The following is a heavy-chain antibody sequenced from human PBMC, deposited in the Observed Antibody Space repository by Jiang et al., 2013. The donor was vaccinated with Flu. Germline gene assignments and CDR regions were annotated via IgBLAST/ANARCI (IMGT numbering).Heavy chain of an antibody. CDR3: ARRRTGYYDSSGLKSGLDY. CDR1: GYSFTSYW. V-gene: IGHV5-10-1*01. CDR2: IDPSDSYT. Sequence: VQLVESGAEVKKPGESLRISCKGSGYSFTSYWISWVRQMPGKGLEWMGRIDPSDSYTNYSPSFQGHVTISADKSISTAYLQWSSLKASDTAMYYCARRRTGYYDSSGLKSGLDYWGQGTLVTVS. J-gene: IGHJ4*02. D-gene: IGHD3-22*01.